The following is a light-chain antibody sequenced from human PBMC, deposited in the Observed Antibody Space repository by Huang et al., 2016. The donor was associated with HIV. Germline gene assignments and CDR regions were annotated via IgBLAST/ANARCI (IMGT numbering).Light chain of an antibody. CDR3: QQYYSYPPYT. CDR1: QGISSY. V-gene: IGKV1-8*01. Sequence: AIRITQSPSSLSASTGDRVTITCRASQGISSYLAWYQQKPGKAPKLLIYAASTLQRGVPSRFSSSGSGTDFTRTISCLQSEDFASYYCQQYYSYPPYTFGQGTKLEIK. J-gene: IGKJ2*01. CDR2: AAS.